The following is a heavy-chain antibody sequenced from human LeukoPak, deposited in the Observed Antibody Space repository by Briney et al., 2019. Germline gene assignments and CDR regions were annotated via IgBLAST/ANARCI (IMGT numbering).Heavy chain of an antibody. V-gene: IGHV1-18*01. CDR2: ISAYNGNT. CDR3: ARATSTIFGVVGYMDV. D-gene: IGHD3-3*01. CDR1: GYTFTSYG. Sequence: GASVEVSCKASGYTFTSYGISWVRQAPGQGLEWMGWISAYNGNTNYAQKLQGRVTMTTDTSTSTAYMELRSLRSDDTAVYYCARATSTIFGVVGYMDVWGKGTTVTVSS. J-gene: IGHJ6*03.